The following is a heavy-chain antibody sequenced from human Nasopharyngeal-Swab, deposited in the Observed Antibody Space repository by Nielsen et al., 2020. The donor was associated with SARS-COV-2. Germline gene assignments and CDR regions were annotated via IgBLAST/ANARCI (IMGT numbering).Heavy chain of an antibody. V-gene: IGHV4-34*01. D-gene: IGHD1-26*01. J-gene: IGHJ3*02. Sequence: WIRQPPGKGLEWIGEINHSGSTNYNPSLKSRVTISVDTSKNQFSLKLSSVTAADTAVYYCVRGLSYYVTAFDIWGQGTMVTVSS. CDR3: VRGLSYYVTAFDI. CDR2: INHSGST.